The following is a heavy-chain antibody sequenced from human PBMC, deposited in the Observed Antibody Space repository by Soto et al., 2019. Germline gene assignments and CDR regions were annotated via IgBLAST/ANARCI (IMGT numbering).Heavy chain of an antibody. Sequence: FSSYAISWVRQAPGQGLEWMGGIIPIFGTANYAQKFQGRVTITADESTSTAYMELSSLRSEDTAVYYCARELLGTLDYWGQGTLVTVSS. V-gene: IGHV1-69*01. CDR3: ARELLGTLDY. D-gene: IGHD6-13*01. CDR2: IIPIFGTA. J-gene: IGHJ4*02. CDR1: FSSYA.